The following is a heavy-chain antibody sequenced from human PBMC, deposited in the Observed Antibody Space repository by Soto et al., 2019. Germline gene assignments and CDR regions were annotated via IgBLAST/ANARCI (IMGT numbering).Heavy chain of an antibody. CDR2: IYYSGST. CDR1: GGSISSGGYY. J-gene: IGHJ6*03. Sequence: PSETLSLTCTVSGGSISSGGYYWSWIRQHPGKGLEWIGYIYYSGSTNYNPSLKSRVTISVDTSKNQFSLKLSSVTAADTAVYYCARRGMGQDYYYYYMDVWGKGTTVTVSS. D-gene: IGHD3-10*01. CDR3: ARRGMGQDYYYYYMDV. V-gene: IGHV4-31*03.